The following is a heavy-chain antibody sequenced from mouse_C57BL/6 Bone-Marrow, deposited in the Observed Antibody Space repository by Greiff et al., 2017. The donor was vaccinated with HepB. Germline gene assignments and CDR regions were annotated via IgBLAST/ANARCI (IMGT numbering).Heavy chain of an antibody. J-gene: IGHJ2*01. D-gene: IGHD1-1*01. CDR3: ARRGVYYYGSSPHYFDY. Sequence: VQLQQPGAELVKPGASVKMSCKASGYTFISYWITWVKQRPGQGLEWIGDIYPGSGSTNYNEKFKSKATLTVDTSSSTAYMQLSSLTSEDSAVYYCARRGVYYYGSSPHYFDYWGQGTTLTVSS. CDR1: GYTFISYW. CDR2: IYPGSGST. V-gene: IGHV1-55*01.